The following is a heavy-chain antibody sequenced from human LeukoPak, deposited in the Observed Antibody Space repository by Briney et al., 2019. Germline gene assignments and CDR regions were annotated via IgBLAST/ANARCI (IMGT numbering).Heavy chain of an antibody. V-gene: IGHV4-59*01. CDR3: ARSLYSGGGHYYFDY. Sequence: PSETLSLTCAVSGGSLSAYIWSWIRQTPGKGLEWIGYFYHSGDTRFSLSLTGRVTISLDTSKNQFSLKLTSVTTADTAVYYCARSLYSGGGHYYFDYWGQGIQVTVSS. CDR2: FYHSGDT. D-gene: IGHD3-10*01. J-gene: IGHJ4*02. CDR1: GGSLSAYI.